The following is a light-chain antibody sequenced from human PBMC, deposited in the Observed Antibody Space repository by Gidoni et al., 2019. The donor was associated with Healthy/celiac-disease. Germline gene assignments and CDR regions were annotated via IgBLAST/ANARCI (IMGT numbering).Light chain of an antibody. Sequence: DIQMTKSPSSLSASVGDRVTITCRASQSISSYLNWYQQKPEKAPKLLIYAASSLQSGVPPRFIGSGSGTDFTLTISSLQPEDFSTYYCQQRYSTPLTFGGGTKVEIK. V-gene: IGKV1-39*01. CDR1: QSISSY. J-gene: IGKJ4*01. CDR3: QQRYSTPLT. CDR2: AAS.